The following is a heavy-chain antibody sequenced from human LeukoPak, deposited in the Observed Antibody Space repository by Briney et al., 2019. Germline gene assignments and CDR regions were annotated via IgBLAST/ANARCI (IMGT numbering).Heavy chain of an antibody. CDR3: ARQIAWGVGRFDY. D-gene: IGHD3-10*01. Sequence: SEALSLTCAVSGGSINTYFWSWIRQPPGKGLEWIGYMYYSGSTNYNPSLKSRATISMDTSKNQFSLKLNSVTAADTAVYYCARQIAWGVGRFDYWGQGTLATVSA. J-gene: IGHJ4*02. V-gene: IGHV4-59*08. CDR1: GGSINTYF. CDR2: MYYSGST.